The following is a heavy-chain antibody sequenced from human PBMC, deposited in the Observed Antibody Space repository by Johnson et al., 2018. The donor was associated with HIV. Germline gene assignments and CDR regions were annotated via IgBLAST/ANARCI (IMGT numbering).Heavy chain of an antibody. D-gene: IGHD5-18*01. CDR2: ISGSGGST. Sequence: VQLVASGGGSVQPGGSLRLSCAASAFTFRSYAMSWVRQAPGKGLVWVSAISGSGGSTYYAASVKGRFTLSRDNSKNTLYLQMNSLRAEDTAVYYCAKERAYIRTFDIWGQGTMVTVSS. CDR3: AKERAYIRTFDI. V-gene: IGHV3-23*04. J-gene: IGHJ3*02. CDR1: AFTFRSYA.